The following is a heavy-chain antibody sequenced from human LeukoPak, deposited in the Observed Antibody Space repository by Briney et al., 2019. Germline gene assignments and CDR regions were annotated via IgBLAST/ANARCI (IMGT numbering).Heavy chain of an antibody. CDR3: ARDQQWLLYFDY. J-gene: IGHJ4*02. V-gene: IGHV4-4*07. D-gene: IGHD6-19*01. CDR1: GGSISSHS. Sequence: SETLSLTCTVSGGSISSHSWNWIRQPAGKGLEWIGRFHTSGSTNYNPSLQSRVTMSVDTSKNQFSLKLSSVTAADTAVYYCARDQQWLLYFDYGGQGTLVTVSS. CDR2: FHTSGST.